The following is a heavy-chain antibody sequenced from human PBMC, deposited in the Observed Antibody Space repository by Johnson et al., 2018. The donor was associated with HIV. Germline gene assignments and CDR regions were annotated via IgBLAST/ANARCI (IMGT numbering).Heavy chain of an antibody. V-gene: IGHV3-13*01. CDR1: GFTFSSYD. Sequence: MLLVESGGGLVQPGGSLRLSCAASGFTFSSYDMHWVRQATGKGLEWVSAIGTAGDTYYPDSVKGRFTISRDNSKNTLYLHMSSLRAEDTAVYYCARVPNDAFDIWGQGKMVTVSS. CDR3: ARVPNDAFDI. CDR2: IGTAGDT. J-gene: IGHJ3*02.